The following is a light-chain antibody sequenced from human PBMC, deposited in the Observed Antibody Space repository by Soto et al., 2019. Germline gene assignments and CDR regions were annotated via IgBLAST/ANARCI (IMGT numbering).Light chain of an antibody. CDR2: DAS. CDR1: QGISSY. CDR3: QHYNSYGT. J-gene: IGKJ1*01. V-gene: IGKV1-9*01. Sequence: DIQLTQSPSFLSASVGARVTITCRASQGISSYLAWYQQKPGKAPKPLIYDASRLQSGVPSRFSGSGSGTDFTLTISSLQPDDFATYYCQHYNSYGTFGQGTKVDIK.